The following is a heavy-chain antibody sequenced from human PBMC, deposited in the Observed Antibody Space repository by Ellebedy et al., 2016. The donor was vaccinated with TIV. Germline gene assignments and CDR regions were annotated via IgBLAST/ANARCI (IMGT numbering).Heavy chain of an antibody. CDR1: GFSSSDYY. CDR2: ISDSGGMI. D-gene: IGHD6-19*01. CDR3: ARISSGRSFYGMDV. J-gene: IGHJ6*02. Sequence: GGSLRLXXAASGFSSSDYYMSWIRQAPGKGLEWVSYISDSGGMIHYADSVKGRFTISRDNSKNSLYLQMNNLRAEDTAVYYCARISSGRSFYGMDVWGQGTTVTVSS. V-gene: IGHV3-11*01.